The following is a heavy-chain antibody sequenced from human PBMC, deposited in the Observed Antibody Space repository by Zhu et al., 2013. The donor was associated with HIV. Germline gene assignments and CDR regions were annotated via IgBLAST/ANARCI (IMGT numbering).Heavy chain of an antibody. D-gene: IGHD3-10*01. V-gene: IGHV1-24*01. CDR2: FDIEQGET. Sequence: QVQLVQSGAEVRKPGASVRLSCKVSGYTLTELSMHWVRQAPGRGLEWVGGFDIEQGETIYAQKFQDRVTLTEDTSTDTAFMELTSLRSEDTAVYYCVRRGNGMDVWGQGTTVTVSS. CDR3: VRRGNGMDV. CDR1: GYTLTELS. J-gene: IGHJ6*02.